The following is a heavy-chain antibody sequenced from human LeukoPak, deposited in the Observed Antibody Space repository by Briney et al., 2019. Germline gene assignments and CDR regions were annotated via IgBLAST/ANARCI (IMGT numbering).Heavy chain of an antibody. CDR1: GFTFSSYE. CDR2: TSSSGSTI. J-gene: IGHJ5*02. CDR3: ARDDYGGNYNWFDP. D-gene: IGHD4-23*01. Sequence: GGSLRLSCAASGFTFSSYEMNWVRQAPGKGLEWVSYTSSSGSTIYYADSVKGRFTISRDNAKNSLYLQMNSLRAEDTAVYYCARDDYGGNYNWFDPWGQGTLVTVSS. V-gene: IGHV3-48*03.